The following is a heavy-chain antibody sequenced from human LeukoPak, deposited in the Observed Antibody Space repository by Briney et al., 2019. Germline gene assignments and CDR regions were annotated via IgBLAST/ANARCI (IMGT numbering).Heavy chain of an antibody. V-gene: IGHV3-23*01. Sequence: GGSLRLSCAVSGLTFSNYAMTWVRQAPGKGREWVSSVLASGGTTLYADSVKGRFTISRDNSYNTLYLQMSSLRAEDTAVYYCTKEHDYSNFAEDY. CDR1: GLTFSNYA. D-gene: IGHD4-11*01. CDR2: VLASGGTT. J-gene: IGHJ4*01. CDR3: TKEHDYSNFAEDY.